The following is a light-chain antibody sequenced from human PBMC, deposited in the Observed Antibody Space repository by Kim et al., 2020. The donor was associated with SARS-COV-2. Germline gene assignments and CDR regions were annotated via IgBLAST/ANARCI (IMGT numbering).Light chain of an antibody. Sequence: GRRATTAVTGTNPNIGAGYDIHWYQHLPGTAPKLLIYDNNNRPSGVPDRFSGSKSDSSASLAITGLQAEDEADYYCQSYDRSLIFVFGTGTKVTVL. V-gene: IGLV1-40*01. CDR3: QSYDRSLIFV. J-gene: IGLJ1*01. CDR1: NPNIGAGYD. CDR2: DNN.